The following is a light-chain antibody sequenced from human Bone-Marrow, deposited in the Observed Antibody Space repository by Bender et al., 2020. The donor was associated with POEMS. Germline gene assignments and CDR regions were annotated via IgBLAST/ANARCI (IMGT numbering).Light chain of an antibody. CDR2: NDS. CDR1: GLAKQF. V-gene: IGLV3-25*03. CDR3: QSSDSSGTYV. J-gene: IGLJ1*01. Sequence: SYELTQPPSVSVSPGQTARITCSREGLAKQFTYWYKHKSGQAPGLVIFNDSERPSGIPERISGSSSGTTATLTISEIQAGDEADYYCQSSDSSGTYVFGSGTTVTVL.